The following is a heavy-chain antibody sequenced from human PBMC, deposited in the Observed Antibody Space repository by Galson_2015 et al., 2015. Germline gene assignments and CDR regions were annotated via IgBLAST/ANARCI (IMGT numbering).Heavy chain of an antibody. CDR1: GFTFSTYA. D-gene: IGHD2/OR15-2a*01. CDR2: ISGSGADT. CDR3: AKNPTLCGDYVDY. Sequence: SLRLSCAASGFTFSTYAMSWVRQAPGKGLEWVSGISGSGADTYYADSVKGRFTISRDNYKNTLYLQMNSLRAEDTAVYYCAKNPTLCGDYVDYWGQGTRVTVSS. J-gene: IGHJ4*02. V-gene: IGHV3-23*01.